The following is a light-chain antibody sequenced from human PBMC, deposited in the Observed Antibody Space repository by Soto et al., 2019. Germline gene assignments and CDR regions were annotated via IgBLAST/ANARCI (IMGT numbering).Light chain of an antibody. V-gene: IGKV3-15*01. Sequence: EIVMTQSPASLSASPGERITLSCKASQSIANNLAWHQQKPGQAPRLLMYGASTRAADIPARFSGSGSGTESSLTISSLQSEDFAVYYCQQHGYLPYTFAQGTKVEIK. CDR1: QSIANN. CDR3: QQHGYLPYT. J-gene: IGKJ2*01. CDR2: GAS.